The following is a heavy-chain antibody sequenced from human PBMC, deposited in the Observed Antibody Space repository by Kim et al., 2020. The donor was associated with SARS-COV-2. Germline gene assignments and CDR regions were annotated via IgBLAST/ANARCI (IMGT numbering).Heavy chain of an antibody. D-gene: IGHD3-22*01. J-gene: IGHJ6*02. Sequence: FQGRVTITADKSTSTAYMELSSLRSEDTAVYYCARNHDSSGYLYYYGMDVWGQGTTVTVSS. V-gene: IGHV1-69*02. CDR3: ARNHDSSGYLYYYGMDV.